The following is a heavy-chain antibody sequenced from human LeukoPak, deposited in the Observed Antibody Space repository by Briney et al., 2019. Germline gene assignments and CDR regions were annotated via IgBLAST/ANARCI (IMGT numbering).Heavy chain of an antibody. J-gene: IGHJ4*02. CDR3: ARGHGVWYYFDSSGSLFDY. V-gene: IGHV1-8*01. Sequence: ASVKVSCKASGYTFTSYDINWVRQATGQGLEWMGWMNPNSGNTGYAQKLQGRVTMTRNTSVSTAYMELSSLRSEDTAVYYCARGHGVWYYFDSSGSLFDYWGQGTLVTVSS. D-gene: IGHD3-22*01. CDR2: MNPNSGNT. CDR1: GYTFTSYD.